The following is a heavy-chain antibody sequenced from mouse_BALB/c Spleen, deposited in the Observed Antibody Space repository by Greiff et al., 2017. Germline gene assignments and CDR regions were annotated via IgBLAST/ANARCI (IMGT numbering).Heavy chain of an antibody. CDR2: ISSGGSYT. CDR1: GFTFSSYT. CDR3: TRDHGNYDYAMDY. D-gene: IGHD2-1*01. J-gene: IGHJ4*01. V-gene: IGHV5-6-4*01. Sequence: EVQLQESGGGLVKPGGSLKLSCAASGFTFSSYTMSWVRQTPEKRLEWVATISSGGSYTYYPDSVKGRFTISRDNAKNTLYLQMSSLKSEDTAMYYCTRDHGNYDYAMDYWGQGTSVTVSS.